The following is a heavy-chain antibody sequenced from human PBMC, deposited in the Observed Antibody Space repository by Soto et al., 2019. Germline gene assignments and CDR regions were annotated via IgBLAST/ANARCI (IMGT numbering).Heavy chain of an antibody. Sequence: SETLSLTCTVSGGSISSSSDYWGGIRQPPGKGLEWIGSIYDSGSSYSNPSLKSRVTMSVDTSKHQFSLKLSSVTAADTDVYYCARKSMAHLDYWGQGTLVTVSS. V-gene: IGHV4-39*01. CDR2: IYDSGSS. CDR3: ARKSMAHLDY. D-gene: IGHD5-12*01. J-gene: IGHJ4*02. CDR1: GGSISSSSDY.